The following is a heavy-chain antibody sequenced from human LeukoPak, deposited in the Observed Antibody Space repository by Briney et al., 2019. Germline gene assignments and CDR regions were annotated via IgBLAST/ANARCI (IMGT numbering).Heavy chain of an antibody. V-gene: IGHV3-23*01. CDR3: AKDHGLEAFDI. Sequence: GGSLRLSCAASGFTFSSFAMNWVRQAPGKGLEWVSGISDSGGSTYYADSVKGRFTISRDNSKNTLYLQMNSLRAEDTAVFYCAKDHGLEAFDIWGQGTLVTVSS. D-gene: IGHD3/OR15-3a*01. CDR1: GFTFSSFA. CDR2: ISDSGGST. J-gene: IGHJ3*02.